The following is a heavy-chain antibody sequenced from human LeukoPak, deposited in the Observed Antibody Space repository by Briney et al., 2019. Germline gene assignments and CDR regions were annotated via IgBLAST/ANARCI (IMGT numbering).Heavy chain of an antibody. J-gene: IGHJ4*02. CDR1: GRSFSSYA. CDR3: AKSRFSCIGNNCYSPDY. D-gene: IGHD2-15*01. CDR2: ISYDGSNE. Sequence: PGGSLRLSCAASGRSFSSYARHWVRQAPGKGLEWVALISYDGSNEHYADSAKGRFTISRDNSKNTLYLQVNSLRAEDTAVYYCAKSRFSCIGNNCYSPDYWGQGTLVTVSS. V-gene: IGHV3-30*18.